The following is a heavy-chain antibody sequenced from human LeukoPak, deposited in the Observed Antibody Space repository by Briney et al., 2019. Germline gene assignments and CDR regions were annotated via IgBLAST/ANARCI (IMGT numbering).Heavy chain of an antibody. Sequence: ASVKVSCKASGYTFTGYYMHWVRQAPGQGLEWMGWINPNSGDTNYAQKFQGRVTMTRNTSISTAYMELTRLTSDDTAVYYCARGSERSPSSGIATAAIDYWGQGTLVTVSS. CDR2: INPNSGDT. D-gene: IGHD6-13*01. V-gene: IGHV1-2*02. CDR1: GYTFTGYY. CDR3: ARGSERSPSSGIATAAIDY. J-gene: IGHJ4*02.